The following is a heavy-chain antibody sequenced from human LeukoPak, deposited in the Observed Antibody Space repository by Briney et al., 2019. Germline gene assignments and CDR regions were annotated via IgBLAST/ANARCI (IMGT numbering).Heavy chain of an antibody. Sequence: GGSLRLSCAASGFTLSSSWMHWVRQAPGKGLVWVSRINSDGSSTTYADSVKGRFTISRDNAKNTLYLQMNSLRAEDTAVYYCARAAVIAGGSAYWGQGTLVTVSS. V-gene: IGHV3-74*01. D-gene: IGHD6-13*01. CDR3: ARAAVIAGGSAY. CDR2: INSDGSST. CDR1: GFTLSSSW. J-gene: IGHJ4*02.